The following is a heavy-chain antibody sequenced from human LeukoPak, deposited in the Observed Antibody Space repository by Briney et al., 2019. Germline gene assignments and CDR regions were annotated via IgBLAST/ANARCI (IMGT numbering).Heavy chain of an antibody. CDR3: ARDAHYYDSSGYYSAPHFDY. Sequence: GGSLRLSCAASGFTFSSYWMSWVRQAPGKGLVWVSRINSDGSSTSYADSVKGRFTISRDNAKNTLYLQMNSLRAEDTAVYYCARDAHYYDSSGYYSAPHFDYWGQGTLVTVSS. CDR2: INSDGSST. CDR1: GFTFSSYW. D-gene: IGHD3-22*01. J-gene: IGHJ4*02. V-gene: IGHV3-74*01.